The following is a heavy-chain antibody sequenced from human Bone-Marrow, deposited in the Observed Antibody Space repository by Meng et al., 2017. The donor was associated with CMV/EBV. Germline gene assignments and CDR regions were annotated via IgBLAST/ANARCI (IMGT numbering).Heavy chain of an antibody. CDR1: GLTFSSYT. CDR2: MSYDGGNK. Sequence: SLKISCAASGLTFSSYTMHWVRQAPGKGLEWVAVMSYDGGNKYYADSVKGRFTISRDNSKNTLYMQMNSLRGEDTAVYYCARESTPGYNGMDVWGQGTTVTVSS. CDR3: ARESTPGYNGMDV. J-gene: IGHJ6*02. V-gene: IGHV3-30-3*01. D-gene: IGHD5-12*01.